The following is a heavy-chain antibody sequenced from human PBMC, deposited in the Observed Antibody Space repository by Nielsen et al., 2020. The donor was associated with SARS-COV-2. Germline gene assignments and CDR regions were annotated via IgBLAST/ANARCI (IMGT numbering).Heavy chain of an antibody. V-gene: IGHV3-30-3*01. Sequence: GGSLRLSCAASGFPFSSFAMHWVRQAPGKGLEWVAVISFDGSDEYSADSEKGRFTISRDNAKNTLYLQMTSLRTEDTAVYYCAREDSWELLRAYDALDLWGQGTMVSVSS. D-gene: IGHD1-26*01. CDR2: ISFDGSDE. CDR3: AREDSWELLRAYDALDL. J-gene: IGHJ3*01. CDR1: GFPFSSFA.